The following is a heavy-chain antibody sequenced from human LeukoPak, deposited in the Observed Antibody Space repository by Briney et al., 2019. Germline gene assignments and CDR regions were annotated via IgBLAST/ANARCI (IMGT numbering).Heavy chain of an antibody. Sequence: GGSLRLSCAASGFTFSSYSVNWVRQAPGKGLEWVSSITSGSSYIYYADSVKGRFTISRDNANNSLYLQMNSLRAEDTAVYYCARTRDGYNTNWFDPWGQGTLVTVSS. J-gene: IGHJ5*02. V-gene: IGHV3-21*01. CDR2: ITSGSSYI. D-gene: IGHD5-24*01. CDR1: GFTFSSYS. CDR3: ARTRDGYNTNWFDP.